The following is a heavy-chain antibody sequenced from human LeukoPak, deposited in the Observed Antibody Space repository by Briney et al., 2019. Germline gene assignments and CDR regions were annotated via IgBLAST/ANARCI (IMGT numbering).Heavy chain of an antibody. CDR3: ARRPGGATIWFDP. J-gene: IGHJ5*02. V-gene: IGHV3-20*04. Sequence: GGSLRLSCAASGFTFSSYNMSWVRQAPGKGLEWVSGINWNGGSTGYADSVKGRFTISRDNAKNSLYLQMNSLRAEDTALYYCARRPGGATIWFDPWGQGTLVTVSS. D-gene: IGHD1-26*01. CDR2: INWNGGST. CDR1: GFTFSSYN.